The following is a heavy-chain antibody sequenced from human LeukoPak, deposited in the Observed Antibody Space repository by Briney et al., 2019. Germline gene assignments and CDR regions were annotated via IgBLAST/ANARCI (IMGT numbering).Heavy chain of an antibody. Sequence: PSQTLSLTCTVSGGSILSGGYYWNWIRQHPGKGLEWIGYIHYIGSTQYSGSTQYNPSLKSRVTISADTSKNQFSLKLTSVTAADTAVYYCARDHGGNSAFDYWGQGTLVTVSS. J-gene: IGHJ4*02. CDR2: IHYIGSTQYSGST. CDR1: GGSILSGGYY. CDR3: ARDHGGNSAFDY. D-gene: IGHD4-23*01. V-gene: IGHV4-31*03.